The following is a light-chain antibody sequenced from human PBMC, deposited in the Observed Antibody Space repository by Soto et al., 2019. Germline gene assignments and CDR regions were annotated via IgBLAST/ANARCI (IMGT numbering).Light chain of an antibody. CDR1: QSVSSSY. CDR2: GAS. J-gene: IGKJ1*01. Sequence: EIVLTQSPGTLYLSPGERATLSCRASQSVSSSYLAWYQQKPGQAPRLLIYGASNRATGIPDRLIGSGSGTDCTLTISRLEPEDFAVYYCQQYGNSPWTFGQGTKVEI. V-gene: IGKV3-20*01. CDR3: QQYGNSPWT.